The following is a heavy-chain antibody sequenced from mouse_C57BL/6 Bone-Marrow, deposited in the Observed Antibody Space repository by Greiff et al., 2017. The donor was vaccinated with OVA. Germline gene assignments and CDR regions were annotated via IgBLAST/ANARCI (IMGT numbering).Heavy chain of an antibody. Sequence: EVKVVESGGGLVQPGGSLKLSCAASGFTFSDYYMYWVRQTPEKRLEWVAYISNGGGSTYYPDTVKGRFTISRDNAKNTLYLQMSRLKSEDTAMYYCARHDGYPAWFAYWGQGTLVTVSA. J-gene: IGHJ3*01. CDR2: ISNGGGST. CDR3: ARHDGYPAWFAY. CDR1: GFTFSDYY. V-gene: IGHV5-12*01. D-gene: IGHD2-3*01.